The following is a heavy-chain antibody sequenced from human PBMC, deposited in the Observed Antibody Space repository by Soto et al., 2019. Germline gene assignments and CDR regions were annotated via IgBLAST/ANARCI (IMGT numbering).Heavy chain of an antibody. V-gene: IGHV4-38-2*02. CDR2: IYSTGNT. Sequence: SKTLSLTCTITSYSIGSSSSWGWIRQPPGKGLEWIGSIYSTGNTYYNPSLNSQVTISVDTSKNQFSLNVISVTAADTAVYYCRRSSRYSTDVWGQGTTVT. J-gene: IGHJ6*02. CDR1: SYSIGSSSS. D-gene: IGHD6-13*01. CDR3: RRSSRYSTDV.